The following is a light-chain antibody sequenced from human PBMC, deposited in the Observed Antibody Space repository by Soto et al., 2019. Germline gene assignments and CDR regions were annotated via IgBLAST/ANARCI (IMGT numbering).Light chain of an antibody. V-gene: IGLV1-51*01. J-gene: IGLJ2*01. CDR3: GTWDSSLSGVV. CDR2: DDD. CDR1: HSNIGNNY. Sequence: QSVLTQPPSVSAAPGQKVTISCSGSHSNIGNNYVSWYQQLPGTAPKLLIYDDDKRPSGIPDRFSGAKSGTSATLGITGLQTGDEADYYCGTWDSSLSGVVFGGGTKVTVL.